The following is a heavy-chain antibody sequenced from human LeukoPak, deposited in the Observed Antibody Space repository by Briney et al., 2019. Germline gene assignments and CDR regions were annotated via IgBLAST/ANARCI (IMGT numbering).Heavy chain of an antibody. Sequence: SETLSLTCTVSGDSISTSNSYWRWIPQPPREGLEWIGSIYHSGSTYYNPSLKIRLTISVDTSKNQFSLKLSSVTAADTAVYYCASRGISSSWYLFDYWGQGTLVTVSS. J-gene: IGHJ4*02. D-gene: IGHD6-13*01. CDR1: GDSISTSNSY. CDR3: ASRGISSSWYLFDY. V-gene: IGHV4-39*07. CDR2: IYHSGST.